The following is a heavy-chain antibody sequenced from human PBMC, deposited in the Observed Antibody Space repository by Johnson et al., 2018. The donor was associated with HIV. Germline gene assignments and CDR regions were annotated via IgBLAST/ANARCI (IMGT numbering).Heavy chain of an antibody. Sequence: VQLVESGGGLVQPGGSLRLSCAASGFTFSSYAMSWVRQAPGKGLEWVSAISGSGGSTYYADSVKGRFTISRDNSKNTLYLQMNSLRVEDTAVYYCAKSPGKDHGGNSGCFEIWGQGTMGTVSS. V-gene: IGHV3-23*04. J-gene: IGHJ3*02. CDR3: AKSPGKDHGGNSGCFEI. CDR2: ISGSGGST. CDR1: GFTFSSYA. D-gene: IGHD4/OR15-4a*01.